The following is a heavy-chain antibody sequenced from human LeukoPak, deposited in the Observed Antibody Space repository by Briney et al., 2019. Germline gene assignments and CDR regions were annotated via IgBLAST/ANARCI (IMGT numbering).Heavy chain of an antibody. CDR3: ATDYSNYRAFDI. J-gene: IGHJ3*02. V-gene: IGHV1-69*13. CDR1: GGTFSSYA. CDR2: IIPIFGTA. Sequence: SVKVSCKASGGTFSSYAISWVRQAPGQGLEWMGGIIPIFGTANYAQKFQGRVTITADESTSTAYMELSSLRSEDTAVYYCATDYSNYRAFDIWGQGTMVTVSS. D-gene: IGHD4-11*01.